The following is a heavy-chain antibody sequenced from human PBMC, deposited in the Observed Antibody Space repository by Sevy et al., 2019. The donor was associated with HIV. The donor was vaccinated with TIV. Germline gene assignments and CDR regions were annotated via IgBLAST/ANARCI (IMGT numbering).Heavy chain of an antibody. J-gene: IGHJ4*02. Sequence: ATVKVSCKTSGYTFTSYDINWVRQATGQGLEWMGWMSPKSGNIGYAQKFQGRLTMTRNTSISTAYMELSSLRSDDTAVYYCARAGSGWYDHYFDDWGQGTLVTVSS. CDR2: MSPKSGNI. V-gene: IGHV1-8*01. CDR3: ARAGSGWYDHYFDD. CDR1: GYTFTSYD. D-gene: IGHD6-19*01.